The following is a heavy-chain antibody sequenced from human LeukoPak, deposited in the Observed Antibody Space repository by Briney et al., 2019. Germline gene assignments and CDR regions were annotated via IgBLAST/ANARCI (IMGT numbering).Heavy chain of an antibody. CDR1: GGSISSYY. V-gene: IGHV4-59*08. J-gene: IGHJ4*02. CDR2: IYYSGST. CDR3: ARGPPPDFDY. Sequence: PSETLSLTCTVSGGSISSYYWSWIRQPPGKGLEWIGHIYYSGSTNYNPSLKSRVTISIDTSKNQFSLKLSSVTAADTAVYYCARGPPPDFDYWGRGTLVTVSS.